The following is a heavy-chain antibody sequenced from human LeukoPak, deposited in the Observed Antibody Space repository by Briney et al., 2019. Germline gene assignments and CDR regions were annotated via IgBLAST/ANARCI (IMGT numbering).Heavy chain of an antibody. CDR2: INHSGST. CDR3: ARGGRSYSSSWTRWFDP. J-gene: IGHJ5*02. Sequence: SETLSLTCAVYGGSFSGYYWSWIRQPPGKGLEWIGEINHSGSTNYNPSLKSRVTISVDTSKNQFSLKLSSVTAADTAVYYCARGGRSYSSSWTRWFDPWGRGTLVTVSS. D-gene: IGHD6-13*01. CDR1: GGSFSGYY. V-gene: IGHV4-34*01.